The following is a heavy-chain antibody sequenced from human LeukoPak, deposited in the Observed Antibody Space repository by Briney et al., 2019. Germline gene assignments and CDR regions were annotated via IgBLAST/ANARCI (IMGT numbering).Heavy chain of an antibody. J-gene: IGHJ3*02. CDR2: INHSGST. Sequence: SETLSLTCAVYGGSFSGYYWSWIRQPPGKGLEWIGEINHSGSTNYNPSLKSRVTISVDTSKNQLSLKLSSVTAADTAVYYRARDAPSEQYDAFDIWGQGTMVTVSS. CDR3: ARDAPSEQYDAFDI. V-gene: IGHV4-34*01. CDR1: GGSFSGYY. D-gene: IGHD6-6*01.